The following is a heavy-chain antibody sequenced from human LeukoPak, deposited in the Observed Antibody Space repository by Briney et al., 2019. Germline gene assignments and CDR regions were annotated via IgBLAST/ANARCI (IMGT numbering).Heavy chain of an antibody. CDR1: GGSISSGGYY. Sequence: NPSETLSLTCTVSGGSISSGGYYRSWIRQHPGKGLEWIGYIYYSGSTYYNPSLKSRVTISVDTSKNQFSLKLSSVTAADTAVYYCVRTYYDFWTTIESKYYFDYWGQGTLVTVSS. CDR2: IYYSGST. J-gene: IGHJ4*02. V-gene: IGHV4-31*03. D-gene: IGHD3-3*01. CDR3: VRTYYDFWTTIESKYYFDY.